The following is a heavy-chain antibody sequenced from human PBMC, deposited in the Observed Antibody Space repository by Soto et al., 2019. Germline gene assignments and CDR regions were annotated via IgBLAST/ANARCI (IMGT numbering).Heavy chain of an antibody. CDR3: ASTGYSGYDSFDY. CDR1: GGSISSGGYY. V-gene: IGHV4-31*03. J-gene: IGHJ4*02. CDR2: IYYSGST. Sequence: QVQLQESGPGLVKPSQTLSLTCTVSGGSISSGGYYWSWIRQHPGKGLEWIGYIYYSGSTYYNPTVKSRVTISEDTSKNRFSLKLSSVTAADTAVYYCASTGYSGYDSFDYWGQGTLVTVSS. D-gene: IGHD5-12*01.